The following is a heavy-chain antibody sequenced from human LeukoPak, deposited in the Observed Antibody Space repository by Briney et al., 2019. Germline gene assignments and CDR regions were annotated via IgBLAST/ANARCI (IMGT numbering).Heavy chain of an antibody. D-gene: IGHD6-19*01. CDR3: GKTATGYSSGRNPAWPVDY. CDR1: GFTFSSYA. CDR2: IFGSGGSA. J-gene: IGHJ4*02. Sequence: GGSLRLSCTASGFTFSSYAMYWVRQAPGKGLEWVSGIFGSGGSAHYADSVEGRFTISRDNSQNTVYLQMNSLRAEYTAVYYCGKTATGYSSGRNPAWPVDYWGQGTLVTVSS. V-gene: IGHV3-23*01.